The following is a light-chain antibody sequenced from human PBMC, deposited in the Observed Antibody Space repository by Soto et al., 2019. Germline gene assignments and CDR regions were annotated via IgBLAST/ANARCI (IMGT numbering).Light chain of an antibody. Sequence: QSVLTQPPSVSGAPGQKVTISCTGSSSNIGAGYDVNWYQQFPGTAPKLLIYGDSNRPSGVPDRFSGSKSGTSASLAITGLQAEDEADYCCQSYDNSLTDSVVFGGGTKLTVL. CDR2: GDS. J-gene: IGLJ2*01. CDR3: QSYDNSLTDSVV. CDR1: SSNIGAGYD. V-gene: IGLV1-40*01.